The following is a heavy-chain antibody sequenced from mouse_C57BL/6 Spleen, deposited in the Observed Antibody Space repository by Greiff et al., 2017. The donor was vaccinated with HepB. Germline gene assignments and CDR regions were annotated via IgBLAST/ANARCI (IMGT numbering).Heavy chain of an antibody. V-gene: IGHV2-6-1*01. D-gene: IGHD1-1*01. CDR2: IWSDGST. J-gene: IGHJ4*01. Sequence: VKLEESGPGLVAPSQSLSITCTVSGFSFTSYGVHWVRQPPGKGLEWLVVIWSDGSTTYNSALKSRLSISKDNSKSQVFLKMNSLQTDDTAMYYCARQVTTVVAGAMDYWGQGTSVTVSS. CDR3: ARQVTTVVAGAMDY. CDR1: GFSFTSYG.